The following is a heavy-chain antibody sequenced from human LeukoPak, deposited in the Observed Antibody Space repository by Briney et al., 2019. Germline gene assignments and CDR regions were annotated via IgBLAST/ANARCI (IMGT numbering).Heavy chain of an antibody. J-gene: IGHJ3*02. CDR3: ARGDVGAFDI. V-gene: IGHV4-4*02. D-gene: IGHD2-15*01. CDR2: IYHSGST. CDR1: GGSISSSNW. Sequence: SETPSLTCAVSGGSISSSNWWSWVRQPPGKGLEWIGEIYHSGSTNYNPSLKSRVTISVDQSKNQFSPKLSSVTAADTAVYYCARGDVGAFDIWGQGTMVTVSS.